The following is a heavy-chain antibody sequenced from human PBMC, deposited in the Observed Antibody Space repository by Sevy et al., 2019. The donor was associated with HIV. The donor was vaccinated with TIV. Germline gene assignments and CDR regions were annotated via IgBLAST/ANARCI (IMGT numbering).Heavy chain of an antibody. CDR2: IYSGGNT. J-gene: IGHJ4*02. Sequence: GGSLRLSCAASGFIVSTKHMNWVRQAPGRGLEWVSVIYSGGNTYYADSVKGRFTISRDDSKNTLYLQLNSLRAEDTAMYYCTRARGGVAASGDYWGQGTLVTVSS. CDR3: TRARGGVAASGDY. V-gene: IGHV3-53*01. CDR1: GFIVSTKH. D-gene: IGHD6-13*01.